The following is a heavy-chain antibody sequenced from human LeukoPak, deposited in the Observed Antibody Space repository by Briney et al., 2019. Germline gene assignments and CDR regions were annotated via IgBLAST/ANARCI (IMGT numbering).Heavy chain of an antibody. D-gene: IGHD1-26*01. CDR2: INHSGST. CDR1: GGSFSGYY. V-gene: IGHV4-34*01. J-gene: IGHJ6*03. CDR3: ARRPSGSYYTGYYYYYYMDV. Sequence: SETLSLTCAVYGGSFSGYYWSWIRQPPGKGLEWIGEINHSGSTNYNPSLKSRVTISVDTSKNQFSLKLSSVTAADTAVYYCARRPSGSYYTGYYYYYYMDVWGKGTTVTISS.